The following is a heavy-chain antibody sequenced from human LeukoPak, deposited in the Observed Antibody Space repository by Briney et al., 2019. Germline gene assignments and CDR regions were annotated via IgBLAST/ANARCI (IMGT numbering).Heavy chain of an antibody. Sequence: SQTLSLTCTVSGGSISSGGYYWSWIRQPPGKGLEWIGYIYYSGTTTYNPSLKSRVTISLDTSKKQFSLKLSSVTAADTAVYYCARELRRDKYWGQGTLVTVSS. CDR1: GGSISSGGYY. V-gene: IGHV4-61*08. CDR2: IYYSGTT. J-gene: IGHJ4*02. D-gene: IGHD2-21*02. CDR3: ARELRRDKY.